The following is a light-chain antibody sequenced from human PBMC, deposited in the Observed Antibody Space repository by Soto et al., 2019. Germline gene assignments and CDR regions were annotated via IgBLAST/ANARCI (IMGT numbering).Light chain of an antibody. CDR2: EVT. CDR3: CSYAGSSYV. CDR1: SSDVGTYNL. J-gene: IGLJ1*01. V-gene: IGLV2-23*02. Sequence: QSVLTQPASVSESPGQSITVSCTGSSSDVGTYNLVSWYQQHPGEAPKLMIYEVTKRPSGVSNRFSGSKSGNTASLTVSGLQAEDEADYYCCSYAGSSYVFGTGTKVTVL.